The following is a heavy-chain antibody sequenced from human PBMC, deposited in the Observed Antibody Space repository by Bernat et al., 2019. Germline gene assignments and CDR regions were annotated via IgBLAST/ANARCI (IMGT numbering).Heavy chain of an antibody. D-gene: IGHD5-18*01. CDR3: ARGHRGGYSYNWFDP. V-gene: IGHV3-7*03. CDR2: INQDGSDK. J-gene: IGHJ5*02. CDR1: GLNFSNYW. Sequence: EVQLAESGGGLVQPGGSLRLSCSASGLNFSNYWMSWVRQAPGKGLEWVANINQDGSDKFYVASVKGRFSISRDNAKNSLYLQMNSLKVDDTAFYYCARGHRGGYSYNWFDPWGQGTLVTVSS.